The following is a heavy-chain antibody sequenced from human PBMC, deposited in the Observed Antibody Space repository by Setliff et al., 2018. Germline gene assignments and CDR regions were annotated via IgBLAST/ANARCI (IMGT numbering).Heavy chain of an antibody. CDR2: INPNGGST. D-gene: IGHD3-3*01. CDR3: ARDASSVIRFLEWSHKDYYFMDV. J-gene: IGHJ6*03. Sequence: ASVKVSCKVSGYTLTELSMHWVRQAPGQGLEWMGWINPNGGSTNYAQRFQGRLTVTRDTSISTAYMELSRLRHDDPAVYYCARDASSVIRFLEWSHKDYYFMDVWGNGTTVTVSS. CDR1: GYTLTELS. V-gene: IGHV1-2*02.